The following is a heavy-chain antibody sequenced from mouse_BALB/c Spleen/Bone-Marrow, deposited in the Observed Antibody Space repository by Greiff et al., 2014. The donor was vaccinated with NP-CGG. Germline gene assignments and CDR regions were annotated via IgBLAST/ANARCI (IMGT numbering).Heavy chain of an antibody. CDR3: ARRGGNPSFDY. Sequence: VQLQQSGPELVKPGASVKTSCKASGYAFSSSWMNWVKQRPGQGLEWIGRIYPGDGDTNYNGKFKGKATLTADKSSSTAYMQLSSLTSVDSAVYFCARRGGNPSFDYWGQGTTLTVSS. V-gene: IGHV1-82*01. J-gene: IGHJ2*01. D-gene: IGHD2-1*01. CDR2: IYPGDGDT. CDR1: GYAFSSSW.